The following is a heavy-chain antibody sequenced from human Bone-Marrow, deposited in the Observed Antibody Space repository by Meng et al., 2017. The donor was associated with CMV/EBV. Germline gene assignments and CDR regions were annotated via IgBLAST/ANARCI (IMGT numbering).Heavy chain of an antibody. V-gene: IGHV4-34*01. CDR1: GGSFSGYY. D-gene: IGHD2-2*01. J-gene: IGHJ4*02. CDR2: INHSGST. CDR3: ARGWQYQLPPYFDY. Sequence: GSLRLSCPVYGGSFSGYYWSWIRQPPGKGLEWIGEINHSGSTNYNPSLKSRVTISVDTSKNQFSLKLSSVTAADTAVYYCARGWQYQLPPYFDYWGQGNLVTVSS.